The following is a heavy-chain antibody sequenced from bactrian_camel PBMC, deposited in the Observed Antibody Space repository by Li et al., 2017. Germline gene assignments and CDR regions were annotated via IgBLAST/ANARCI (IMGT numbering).Heavy chain of an antibody. CDR1: GFTFSNYD. J-gene: IGHJ4*01. D-gene: IGHD8*01. V-gene: IGHV3S40*01. Sequence: EVQLVESGGGYVQPGGSLRLSCAASGFTFSNYDMSWVRQAPGKGLEWVSTIDRGGGTIYYADSVKGRFTISRDNAKNTVYLQMNSLKPEDTAVYYCVRGDNVGTLTLGQGTQVTVS. CDR2: IDRGGGTI.